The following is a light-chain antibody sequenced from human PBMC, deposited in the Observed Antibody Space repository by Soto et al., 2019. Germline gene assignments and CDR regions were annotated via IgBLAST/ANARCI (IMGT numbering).Light chain of an antibody. CDR2: GVS. J-gene: IGKJ1*01. V-gene: IGKV1-17*01. Sequence: DIQMTQSPASLSASVGDRVTITCRASQGISNYFGWYQQKPGKAPKRLIYGVSILQSGAPSRFSGSGSGTEFTLTISSLQPEDFATYYCLQHEAYPRTFGQGTKVEIK. CDR1: QGISNY. CDR3: LQHEAYPRT.